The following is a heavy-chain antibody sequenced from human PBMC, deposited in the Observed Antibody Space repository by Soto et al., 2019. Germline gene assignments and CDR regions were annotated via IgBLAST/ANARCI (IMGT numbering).Heavy chain of an antibody. J-gene: IGHJ6*02. V-gene: IGHV3-30-3*01. CDR1: GFTFRSYA. Sequence: QVQLVESGGGVVQPGRSLRLSCAASGFTFRSYAMNWVRQAPGKGLEWVAVISYDGTNKYFADSVKGRFTISRDNSQNTLDLLVNRLRPEDTTVYYCARGQARSSPYYYYYYCMDVWGQGTTVTVSS. CDR2: ISYDGTNK. CDR3: ARGQARSSPYYYYYYCMDV. D-gene: IGHD6-6*01.